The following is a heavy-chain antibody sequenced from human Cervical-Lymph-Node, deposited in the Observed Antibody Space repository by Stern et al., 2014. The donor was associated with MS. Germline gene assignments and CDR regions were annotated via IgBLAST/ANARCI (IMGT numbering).Heavy chain of an antibody. CDR2: INGGGGNT. CDR3: AKDINDYGSGPADY. D-gene: IGHD3-3*01. J-gene: IGHJ4*02. V-gene: IGHV3-9*01. CDR1: GFTFADHA. Sequence: EFQLVDSGGGLVPPGRSLRLFCAGSGFTFADHAMHWVRQAPGKGLEWGSGINGGGGNTGYADVVEGRFTIARDNAKNSLYLQITSLGVEDTAFYSCAKDINDYGSGPADYWGQGTLVTVSS.